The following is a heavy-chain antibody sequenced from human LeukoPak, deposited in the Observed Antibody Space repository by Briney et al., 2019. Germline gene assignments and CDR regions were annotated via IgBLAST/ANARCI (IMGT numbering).Heavy chain of an antibody. Sequence: PGGSLRLSCSASGFAFSGFAMGWVRQAPGRGLEWVANIKQDGSEKYYVDSVKGRFTISRDNAKNSLYLQMNSLRAEDTAVYYCARDYYFDYWGQGTLVTVSS. CDR3: ARDYYFDY. CDR1: GFAFSGFA. CDR2: IKQDGSEK. J-gene: IGHJ4*02. V-gene: IGHV3-7*01.